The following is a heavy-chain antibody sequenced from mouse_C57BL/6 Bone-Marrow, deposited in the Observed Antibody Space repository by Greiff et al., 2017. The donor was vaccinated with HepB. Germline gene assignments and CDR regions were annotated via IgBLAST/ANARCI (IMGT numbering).Heavy chain of an antibody. CDR1: GFTFSTSG. Sequence: EVQRVESGGDLVKPGGSLKLSCVASGFTFSTSGMSWVRQTPDKRLEWVATINTGGTYTYYLDSLKGRFTISKDTARSTLFLQMSSLKSEDTGIYYCARDRFDYYFDYWGQGTTLTVSS. CDR2: INTGGTYT. V-gene: IGHV5-6*01. J-gene: IGHJ2*01. D-gene: IGHD2-14*01. CDR3: ARDRFDYYFDY.